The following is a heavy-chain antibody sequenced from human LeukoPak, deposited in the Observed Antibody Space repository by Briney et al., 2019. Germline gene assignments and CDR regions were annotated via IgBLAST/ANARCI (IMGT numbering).Heavy chain of an antibody. J-gene: IGHJ4*02. CDR3: ARPSGPGRPFDY. CDR1: GYSFTSYW. V-gene: IGHV5-51*01. CDR2: IYPGVSAT. Sequence: GESRNTPCKGPGYSFTSYWIGWAGQMPGKGLDGMGIIYPGVSATRYSPSFQGQVTISADKSISTAYLQWSSLKASDTAMYYCARPSGPGRPFDYWGQGTLVTVSS. D-gene: IGHD6-6*01.